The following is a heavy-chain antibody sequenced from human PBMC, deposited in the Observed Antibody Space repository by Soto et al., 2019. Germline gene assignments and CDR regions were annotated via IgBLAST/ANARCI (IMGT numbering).Heavy chain of an antibody. Sequence: EVQLLESGGGLVQPGGSLRLSCAASGFTFSSYAMSWVRQAPGKGLEWVSAISGSGGSTYYADSVKGRFTISRDNYKNTLYLKMNSLRAEDTAVYYCAKMKNLLEPSDYWGQGTPVTGSS. CDR2: ISGSGGST. V-gene: IGHV3-23*01. D-gene: IGHD1-1*01. J-gene: IGHJ4*02. CDR3: AKMKNLLEPSDY. CDR1: GFTFSSYA.